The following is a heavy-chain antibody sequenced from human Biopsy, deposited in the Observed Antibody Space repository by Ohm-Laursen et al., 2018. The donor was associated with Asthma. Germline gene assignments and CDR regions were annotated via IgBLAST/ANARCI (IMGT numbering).Heavy chain of an antibody. D-gene: IGHD2-8*01. J-gene: IGHJ4*02. V-gene: IGHV3-30*03. CDR1: RFTFSSYG. Sequence: SLRLSCAASRFTFSSYGMHWVRQAPGKGLEWVAYISYDGSDKYYADSVKGRFTISRDNSKSTLYLQMDSLRPEDTAVYYCARDQMGYGDYWGQGTLVTVSS. CDR3: ARDQMGYGDY. CDR2: ISYDGSDK.